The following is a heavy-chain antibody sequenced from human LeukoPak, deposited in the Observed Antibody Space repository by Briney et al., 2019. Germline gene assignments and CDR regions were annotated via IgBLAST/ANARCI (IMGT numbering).Heavy chain of an antibody. CDR1: GGTFSSYA. CDR3: ARDPDDFWSGYRTTDYYYYYYGMDV. Sequence: SCKASGGTFSSYAMHWVRQAPGKGLEWVAVISYDGSNKYYADSVKGRFTISRDNSKNTLYLQMNSLRAEDTAVYYCARDPDDFWSGYRTTDYYYYYYGMDVWGQGTTVTVSS. CDR2: ISYDGSNK. J-gene: IGHJ6*02. V-gene: IGHV3-30*04. D-gene: IGHD3-3*01.